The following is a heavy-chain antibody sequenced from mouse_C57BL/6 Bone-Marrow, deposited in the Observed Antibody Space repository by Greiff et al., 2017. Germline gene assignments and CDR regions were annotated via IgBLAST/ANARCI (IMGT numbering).Heavy chain of an antibody. Sequence: QVQLQQSGPELVKPGASVKISCKASGYTFTDSYINWVKQRPGQGLEWIGWIFPGRGSTYYNEKFKGKATLTVDKSSSTAYMLLSSLTSEDSAVYFCARVKRDGYYADYYAMDYWGQGTSVTVSA. CDR1: GYTFTDSY. CDR2: IFPGRGST. CDR3: ARVKRDGYYADYYAMDY. J-gene: IGHJ4*01. V-gene: IGHV1-75*01. D-gene: IGHD2-3*01.